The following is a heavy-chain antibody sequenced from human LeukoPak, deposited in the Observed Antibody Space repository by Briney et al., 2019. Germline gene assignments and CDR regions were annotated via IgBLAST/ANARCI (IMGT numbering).Heavy chain of an antibody. Sequence: ASVKVSCKASGHTSTTYAIHWVRQAPGQGLEWMGWINAGNGNIKYSQKFQGRVTITADESTSTAYMELSSLRSEGTAVYYCARADYGDYVDYYYYGMDVWGQGTTVTVSS. CDR2: INAGNGNI. CDR1: GHTSTTYA. D-gene: IGHD4-17*01. CDR3: ARADYGDYVDYYYYGMDV. J-gene: IGHJ6*02. V-gene: IGHV1-3*01.